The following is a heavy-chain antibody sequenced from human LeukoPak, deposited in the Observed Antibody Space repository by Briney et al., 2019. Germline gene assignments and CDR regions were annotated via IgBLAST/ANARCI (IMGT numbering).Heavy chain of an antibody. J-gene: IGHJ4*02. CDR1: GGSTTTSSYY. Sequence: PSETLSLTCSVSGGSTTTSSYYWGWIRQPPEKGLEWIGSIFYTGGTYYSPSLKSRVTMSVDTSKNQFSLKLSSVTAADTAVYYCARHGGTRITLVEVYYFDYWGQGTPVTVSS. CDR2: IFYTGGT. V-gene: IGHV4-39*01. CDR3: ARHGGTRITLVEVYYFDY. D-gene: IGHD4-11*01.